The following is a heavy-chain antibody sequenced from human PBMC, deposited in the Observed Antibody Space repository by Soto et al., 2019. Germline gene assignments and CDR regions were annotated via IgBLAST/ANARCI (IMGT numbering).Heavy chain of an antibody. V-gene: IGHV3-30*18. CDR1: GFTFSNFG. J-gene: IGHJ6*02. Sequence: PGGALRLSCAASGFTFSNFGMHLFRQAPGKGLEWVAVISYDGSNRYYADSVKGRFTISRDTSKNTLYLQMNSLRADDTAVYYCAKDRTAYYYYYDMDVWGQGTTVTVSS. CDR2: ISYDGSNR. CDR3: AKDRTAYYYYYDMDV.